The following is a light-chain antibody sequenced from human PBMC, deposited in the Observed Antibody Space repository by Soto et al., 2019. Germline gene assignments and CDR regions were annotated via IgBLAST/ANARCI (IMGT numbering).Light chain of an antibody. CDR2: DAS. J-gene: IGKJ4*01. Sequence: EIVLTQSPATLSLSPGERATLSCRGSESISSYLAWYQQRPGQAPSLLIYDASNRATGIPARFSGSGSGTDFTLTIDNLEPEDFAVYYCQQRSKWPLTFGGGTKVEI. CDR3: QQRSKWPLT. CDR1: ESISSY. V-gene: IGKV3-11*01.